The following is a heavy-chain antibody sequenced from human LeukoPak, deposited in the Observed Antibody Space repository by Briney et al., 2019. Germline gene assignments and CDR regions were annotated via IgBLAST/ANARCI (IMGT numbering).Heavy chain of an antibody. V-gene: IGHV4-39*01. J-gene: IGHJ4*02. CDR2: TYYSGST. Sequence: PSETLSLTCTVSGGSISSSNYYWGWIRQPPGKGLEWIGSTYYSGSTYYSPSLKSRVTISVDTSKNQLSLRLSSVTAADTAVYYCARRKIHDYGDYFDCWGQGTLVTVSS. D-gene: IGHD4-17*01. CDR1: GGSISSSNYY. CDR3: ARRKIHDYGDYFDC.